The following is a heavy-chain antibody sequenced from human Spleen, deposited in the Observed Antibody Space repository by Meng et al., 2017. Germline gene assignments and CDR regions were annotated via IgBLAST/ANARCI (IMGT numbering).Heavy chain of an antibody. CDR3: ARGPTTMAHDFDY. J-gene: IGHJ4*02. Sequence: ESLKISCAASGFTFNSYWMSWVRQAPGKGLEWIGEINHSGSTNYNPSLESRATISVDTSQNNLSLKLSSVTAADSAVYYCARGPTTMAHDFDYWGQGTLVTVSS. D-gene: IGHD4-11*01. CDR1: GFTFNSYW. CDR2: INHSGST. V-gene: IGHV4-34*01.